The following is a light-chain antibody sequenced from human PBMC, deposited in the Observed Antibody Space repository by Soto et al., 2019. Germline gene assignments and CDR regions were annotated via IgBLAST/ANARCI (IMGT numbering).Light chain of an antibody. J-gene: IGKJ5*01. CDR1: QSLTNSF. CDR2: DTS. CDR3: QRYGTSEII. V-gene: IGKV3-20*01. Sequence: VLMSTAGTMFLYADKRATLSRRASQSLTNSFMAWSQQKPGQAPRLLIYDTSSRASGIPDRFSGSRSKTDFTLTISTLETEDFAVLYYQRYGTSEIIFGRGTRLEIK.